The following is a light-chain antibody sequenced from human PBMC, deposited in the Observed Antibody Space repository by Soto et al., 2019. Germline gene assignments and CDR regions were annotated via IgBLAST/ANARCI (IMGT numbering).Light chain of an antibody. CDR1: QSISSY. Sequence: DIQMTQSPSSLSASVGDRVTITCQASQSISSYLNWYQQKPGKAPKLLIYAASSLQSGVPSRFSGSGSGTDFTLTISSLQPEDFATYYCQQSYSTPPVYTFGQGTKLEIK. J-gene: IGKJ2*01. CDR2: AAS. V-gene: IGKV1-39*01. CDR3: QQSYSTPPVYT.